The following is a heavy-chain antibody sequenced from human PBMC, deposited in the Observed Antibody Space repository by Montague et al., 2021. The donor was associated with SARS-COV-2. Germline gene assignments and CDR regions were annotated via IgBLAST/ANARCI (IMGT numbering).Heavy chain of an antibody. D-gene: IGHD3-3*01. J-gene: IGHJ3*01. Sequence: SETLSLTCAVYGGSFSGYYWTWIRQPPGKGLEWVGEINDRGSTNYNPSFESRLTMSVDTSKNQFSLRLKSVSAADTAVYYCARGQVTIFGVLIILPAAGDVDVWGQGTTVTVSS. CDR1: GGSFSGYY. V-gene: IGHV4-34*01. CDR2: INDRGST. CDR3: ARGQVTIFGVLIILPAAGDVDV.